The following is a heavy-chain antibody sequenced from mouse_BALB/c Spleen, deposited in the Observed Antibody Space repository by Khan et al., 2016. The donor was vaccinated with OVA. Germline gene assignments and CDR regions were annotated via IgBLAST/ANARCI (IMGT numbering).Heavy chain of an antibody. CDR2: IDPENGND. Sequence: IQLVQSGAELVRPGALVKLSCKASGFNIKDYYIHWVKQRPEQGLEWIGWIDPENGNDIYDPKFQGKASITADTSSNTAYLQLNSLTSEDTAVSYCARSGYEAWFAYWGQGTLVSVSA. CDR1: GFNIKDYY. J-gene: IGHJ3*01. V-gene: IGHV14-1*02. CDR3: ARSGYEAWFAY. D-gene: IGHD3-1*01.